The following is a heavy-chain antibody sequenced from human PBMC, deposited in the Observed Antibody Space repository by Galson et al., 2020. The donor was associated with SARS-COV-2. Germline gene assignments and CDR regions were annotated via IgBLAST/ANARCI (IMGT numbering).Heavy chain of an antibody. D-gene: IGHD2-15*01. J-gene: IGHJ3*02. CDR3: ARGPYSAAHDAFDI. Sequence: GGSLRLSCAASGFTVSSNYMSWVRQAPGKGLEWVSVIYSGGSTYYADSVKGRFTISRDNSKNTLYLQMNSLRAEDTAVYYCARGPYSAAHDAFDIWGQGTMVTVSS. V-gene: IGHV3-53*01. CDR2: IYSGGST. CDR1: GFTVSSNY.